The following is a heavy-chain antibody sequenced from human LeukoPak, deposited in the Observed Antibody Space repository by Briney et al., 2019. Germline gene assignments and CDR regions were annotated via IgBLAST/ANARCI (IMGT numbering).Heavy chain of an antibody. V-gene: IGHV1-8*03. Sequence: ASVKVSCKASGYTFTSYDINWVRQATGQGLEWMGWMNPNSGNTGYAQKFQGRVTITRNTSISTAYMELSSLRSEDTAVYYCARGRKQWLVRWFDPWGQGTLVTVSS. J-gene: IGHJ5*02. CDR3: ARGRKQWLVRWFDP. CDR2: MNPNSGNT. D-gene: IGHD6-19*01. CDR1: GYTFTSYD.